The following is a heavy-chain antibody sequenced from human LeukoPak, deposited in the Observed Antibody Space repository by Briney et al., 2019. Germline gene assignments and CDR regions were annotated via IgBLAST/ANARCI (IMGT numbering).Heavy chain of an antibody. D-gene: IGHD5-18*01. CDR2: INPSGGNT. J-gene: IGHJ4*02. CDR3: AREKGPWIQLWSNPFDY. Sequence: ASVKVSCKASGYTFTSYYMHWVRQAPEPGLEWMGIINPSGGNTSYAQKFQGRDTMTRDTCTSTVYMELSSLRSEDTAVYYCAREKGPWIQLWSNPFDYWGQGTLVTVSS. V-gene: IGHV1-46*03. CDR1: GYTFTSYY.